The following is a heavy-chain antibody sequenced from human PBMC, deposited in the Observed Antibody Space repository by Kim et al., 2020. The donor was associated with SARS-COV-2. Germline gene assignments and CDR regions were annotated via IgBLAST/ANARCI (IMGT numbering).Heavy chain of an antibody. CDR2: INSDGSST. CDR3: TREFRSGGP. J-gene: IGHJ5*02. CDR1: GFTFSSYW. Sequence: GGSLRLSCAASGFTFSSYWMHWVRQAPGKGLVWVSRINSDGSSTSYADSVKGRFTISRDNAKNTLYLHMNSLRVEDTAVYYCTREFRSGGPWGQGTLVTVSS. V-gene: IGHV3-74*01. D-gene: IGHD6-19*01.